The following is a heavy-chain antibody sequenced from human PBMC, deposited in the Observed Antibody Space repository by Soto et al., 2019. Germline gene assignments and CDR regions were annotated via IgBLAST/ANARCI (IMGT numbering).Heavy chain of an antibody. CDR1: GYTFTSYA. V-gene: IGHV1-3*01. CDR3: ARAGGSSGYYSRYYFDY. Sequence: DSVKGSFKASGYTFTSYAMHLVRQAPGQSLEWMGWINAGNGNTKYSQKFQGRVTITRDTSASTAYMELSSLRSEDTAVYYCARAGGSSGYYSRYYFDYWGQGTMVTVSS. CDR2: INAGNGNT. J-gene: IGHJ4*02. D-gene: IGHD3-22*01.